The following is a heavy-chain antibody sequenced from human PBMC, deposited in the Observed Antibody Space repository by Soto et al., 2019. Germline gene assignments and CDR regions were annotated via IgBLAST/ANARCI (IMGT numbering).Heavy chain of an antibody. CDR3: ARYYCTSSSCFLFDS. CDR1: GGSITSGDYY. V-gene: IGHV4-30-4*01. J-gene: IGHJ4*02. Sequence: PSETLSLTCTVSGGSITSGDYYWSWFRQPPGKGLEWIGYIFYSGSTYYNPSLKSRLSMSVDTSKNQFSLTLRSVTAADTAVYYCARYYCTSSSCFLFDSWGQGALVTVSS. CDR2: IFYSGST. D-gene: IGHD2-2*01.